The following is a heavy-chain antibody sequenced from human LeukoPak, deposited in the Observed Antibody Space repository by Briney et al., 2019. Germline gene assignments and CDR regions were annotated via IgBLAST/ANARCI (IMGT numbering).Heavy chain of an antibody. J-gene: IGHJ4*02. D-gene: IGHD4-23*01. CDR1: GYSFTSYW. Sequence: GESLKISCKGSGYSFTSYWIGWVRQMPGKGLEWMGIIYPGDSDTRYSPSFQGQVTISADKSISTAYLQWSSLKASDTAMYFCARHGGYGGNQKAHFDYWGQGTLVTVSS. CDR3: ARHGGYGGNQKAHFDY. V-gene: IGHV5-51*01. CDR2: IYPGDSDT.